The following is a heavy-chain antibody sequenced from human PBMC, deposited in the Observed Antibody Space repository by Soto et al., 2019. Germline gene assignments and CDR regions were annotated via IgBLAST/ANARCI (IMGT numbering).Heavy chain of an antibody. Sequence: ASVKVSCKDSGYTFTSYGIHWVRQAPGQRLEWMGWINAANGDTKYSPKFQGRVTITRDTSASTAYMELSSLRSEDTAVYYCVRRHVSATGIDWFDPWGQGTLVTVS. V-gene: IGHV1-3*01. CDR2: INAANGDT. CDR1: GYTFTSYG. CDR3: VRRHVSATGIDWFDP. J-gene: IGHJ5*02. D-gene: IGHD6-13*01.